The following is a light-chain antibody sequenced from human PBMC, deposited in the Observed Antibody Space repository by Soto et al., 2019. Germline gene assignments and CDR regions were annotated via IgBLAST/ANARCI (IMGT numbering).Light chain of an antibody. CDR2: AAS. Sequence: DIQMTQSPSSPSASVGDRVTITCRASQTIIRYLNWYQQKPGRAPNLLIYAASSLQSGVPSRFSGSGSGTEFTLTISSLQPEDFATDYCQQSYSTLFTFGPGTKVEIK. V-gene: IGKV1-39*01. CDR3: QQSYSTLFT. CDR1: QTIIRY. J-gene: IGKJ3*01.